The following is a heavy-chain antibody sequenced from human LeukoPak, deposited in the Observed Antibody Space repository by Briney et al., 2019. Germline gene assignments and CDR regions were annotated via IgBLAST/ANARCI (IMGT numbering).Heavy chain of an antibody. CDR3: ARDSGTTGEVKFDP. CDR1: GVSLSGYY. J-gene: IGHJ5*02. CDR2: IYHSGST. Sequence: SETLSLTCAVSGVSLSGYYWGWFRQPPGKGLKWLGEIYHSGSTNYNPSLKSRVTISVDKSNNQFSLKLSSVTAADTAVYYCARDSGTTGEVKFDPWGQGTLVTVSS. D-gene: IGHD3-10*01. V-gene: IGHV4-34*01.